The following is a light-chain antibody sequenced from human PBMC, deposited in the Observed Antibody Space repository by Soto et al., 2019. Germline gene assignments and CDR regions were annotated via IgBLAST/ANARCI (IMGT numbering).Light chain of an antibody. J-gene: IGKJ1*01. V-gene: IGKV3-20*01. Sequence: EIVMTQSPAPLSVSPGERATLSCRASQSVSSSYLAWYQQKPGQAPRLLIYGASSRATGIPDRFGGSGSGTDFTLTISRLEPEDFAVYYCQQYGSSLWTLGQGTKVDIK. CDR1: QSVSSSY. CDR2: GAS. CDR3: QQYGSSLWT.